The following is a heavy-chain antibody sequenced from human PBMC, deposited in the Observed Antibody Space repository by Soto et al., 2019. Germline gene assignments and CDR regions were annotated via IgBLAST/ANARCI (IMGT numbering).Heavy chain of an antibody. D-gene: IGHD1-26*01. CDR3: ARETYSGNNWFDS. CDR1: GFTVSSNY. CDR2: IYSGGST. J-gene: IGHJ5*01. Sequence: GGSLRLSCAASGFTVSSNYMSWVRQAPGKGLEWVSVIYSGGSTYYADSVKGRFTISRDNSKNTLYLQMNSLRAEDTAVYYCARETYSGNNWFDSWGQGTLVTVSS. V-gene: IGHV3-53*01.